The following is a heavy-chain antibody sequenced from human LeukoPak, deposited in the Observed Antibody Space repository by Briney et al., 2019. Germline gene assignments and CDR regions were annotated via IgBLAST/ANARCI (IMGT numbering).Heavy chain of an antibody. D-gene: IGHD6-13*01. J-gene: IGHJ4*02. CDR2: IRYDGSNK. CDR3: AREGAAAQPFDY. V-gene: IGHV3-30*02. Sequence: GGSLRLSCAASGFTFSNYAMHWVRQAPGKGLEWVAFIRYDGSNKYYADSVKGRFTISRDNAENSLYLQMNSLRAEDTAVYYCAREGAAAQPFDYWGQGTLVTVSS. CDR1: GFTFSNYA.